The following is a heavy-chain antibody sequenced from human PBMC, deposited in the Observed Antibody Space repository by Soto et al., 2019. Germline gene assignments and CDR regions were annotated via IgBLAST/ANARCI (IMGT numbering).Heavy chain of an antibody. V-gene: IGHV1-18*01. CDR1: GYTFTRYG. J-gene: IGHJ6*02. CDR3: AREGDVPYYYYGMDV. CDR2: ISGDDGRT. D-gene: IGHD2-21*02. Sequence: QVHLVQSGAEVKKPGASVKVSCKTSGYTFTRYGISWVRQAPGQGREWMGWISGDDGRTNFAQKVQDRVTMTTDTSTSTVYMELRSLSSDDTAVYYCAREGDVPYYYYGMDVWGQGTTVTVSS.